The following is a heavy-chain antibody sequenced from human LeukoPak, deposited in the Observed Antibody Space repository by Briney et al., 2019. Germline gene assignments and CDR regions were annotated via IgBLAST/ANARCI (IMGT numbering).Heavy chain of an antibody. Sequence: GGSLRVSCAASGFTFSSYAMSWVRQAPGKGLEWVSAISGSGGSTYYADSVKGRFTISRDNSKNTLYLQMNSLRAEDTAVYYCAKDHGGYCSSTSCYHAAWGQGTLVTVSS. D-gene: IGHD2-2*01. CDR3: AKDHGGYCSSTSCYHAA. CDR1: GFTFSSYA. J-gene: IGHJ4*02. V-gene: IGHV3-23*01. CDR2: ISGSGGST.